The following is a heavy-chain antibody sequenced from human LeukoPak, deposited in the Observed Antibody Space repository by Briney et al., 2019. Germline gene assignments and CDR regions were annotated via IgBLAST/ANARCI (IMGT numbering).Heavy chain of an antibody. CDR3: ARLCGAACYAPASDY. V-gene: IGHV1-2*02. Sequence: ASVKVSCEASGYTFTGYYMHWVRQAPGQGLEWMGWINPNSGGTNCAQKFQDRVTMTRDTSISTAYMELSRLRSDDTAVYYCARLCGAACYAPASDYWGQGTLVTVSS. D-gene: IGHD2-21*02. CDR1: GYTFTGYY. CDR2: INPNSGGT. J-gene: IGHJ4*02.